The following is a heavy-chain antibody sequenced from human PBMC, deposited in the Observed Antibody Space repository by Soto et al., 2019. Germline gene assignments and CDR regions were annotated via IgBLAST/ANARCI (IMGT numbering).Heavy chain of an antibody. J-gene: IGHJ3*02. V-gene: IGHV3-13*05. Sequence: EVQLVESGGGLVQPGGSLRLSCAASGFTFSSYDMHWVRQATGKGLEWVSVIGTAGDPYYPGSVKGRFTISRENAKKSLYLQMNSLIAGDTAVDYCARGGYSGSLGAFDIWGQGTMVTVSS. CDR2: IGTAGDP. D-gene: IGHD1-26*01. CDR1: GFTFSSYD. CDR3: ARGGYSGSLGAFDI.